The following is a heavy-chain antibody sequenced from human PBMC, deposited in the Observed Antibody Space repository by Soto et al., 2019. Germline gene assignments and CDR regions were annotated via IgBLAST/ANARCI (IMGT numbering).Heavy chain of an antibody. CDR2: IWYDGSNK. Sequence: GSLRLSCAASGFTFSSYGMHWVRQAPGKGLEWVAVIWYDGSNKYYADSVKGRFTISRDNSKNTLYLQMNSLRAEDTAVYYCARDWGVDTAMDPGAEYFQHWGQGTLVTVSS. D-gene: IGHD5-18*01. J-gene: IGHJ1*01. CDR3: ARDWGVDTAMDPGAEYFQH. V-gene: IGHV3-33*01. CDR1: GFTFSSYG.